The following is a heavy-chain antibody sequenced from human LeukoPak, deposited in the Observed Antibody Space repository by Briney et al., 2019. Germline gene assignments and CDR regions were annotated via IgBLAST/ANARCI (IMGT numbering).Heavy chain of an antibody. Sequence: SETLSLTSAVYGGSFSGYYWSWIRQPPGKGLEWIGEINHSGSTNYNPSLKSRVTISVDTSKNQFSLKLSSVTAADTAVYYCARVVAAAGPFDYWGQGTLVTVSS. CDR2: INHSGST. D-gene: IGHD6-13*01. J-gene: IGHJ4*02. CDR1: GGSFSGYY. V-gene: IGHV4-34*01. CDR3: ARVVAAAGPFDY.